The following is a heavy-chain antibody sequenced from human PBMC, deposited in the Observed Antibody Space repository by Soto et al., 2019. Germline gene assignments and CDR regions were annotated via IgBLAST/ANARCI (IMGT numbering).Heavy chain of an antibody. CDR1: GYRFTNYW. D-gene: IGHD3-10*01. V-gene: IGHV5-51*01. J-gene: IGHJ4*02. CDR3: ARAYYGPEKYFDF. Sequence: PGESLKISCRTSGYRFTNYWMAWVRQMPGKGLEWMGIIYPGGSETRYSPSFQGKITVSADNSITTAYLEWSSLEASDTAIYYCARAYYGPEKYFDFWGQGTLVTVSS. CDR2: IYPGGSET.